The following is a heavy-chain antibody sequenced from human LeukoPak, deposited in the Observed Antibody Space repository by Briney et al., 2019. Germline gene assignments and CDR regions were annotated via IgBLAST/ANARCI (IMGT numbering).Heavy chain of an antibody. CDR3: ARDRQQKVLGWFDP. V-gene: IGHV4-34*01. Sequence: PSETLSLTCAVYGGSFSGYYWSWIRQPPGKGLEWIGEINHSGSTNYNPSLKSRVTISVDTSKNQFSLKLSSVTAADTAVYYCARDRQQKVLGWFDPWGQGTLVTVSS. D-gene: IGHD6-13*01. CDR1: GGSFSGYY. J-gene: IGHJ5*02. CDR2: INHSGST.